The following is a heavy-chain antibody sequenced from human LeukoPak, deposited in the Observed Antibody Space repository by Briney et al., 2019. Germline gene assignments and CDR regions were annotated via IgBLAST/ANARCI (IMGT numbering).Heavy chain of an antibody. Sequence: GGSLSLSCAASGFTFSGFVMHWVRQAPGKGLEYVSAISGDGGSTYYANSVKVRFTISRDNSKNTLYLQMGSLRAEDMAEYYCERFRSYSNSGYYYDYWGQGTLVTVSS. CDR2: ISGDGGST. CDR3: ERFRSYSNSGYYYDY. V-gene: IGHV3-64*01. J-gene: IGHJ4*02. D-gene: IGHD3-22*01. CDR1: GFTFSGFV.